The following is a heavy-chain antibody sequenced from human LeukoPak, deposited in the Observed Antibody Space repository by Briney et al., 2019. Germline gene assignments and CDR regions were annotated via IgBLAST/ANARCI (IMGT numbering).Heavy chain of an antibody. CDR2: INTDGSST. CDR1: GFTLSSYS. CDR3: AKDRNYYDSSGTTGY. V-gene: IGHV3-74*01. J-gene: IGHJ4*02. Sequence: PPGGSLRLSCAASGFTLSSYSMNWVRQAPGKGLVWVSRINTDGSSTSYADSMKGRFTISRDNAKNTLYLQMNSLRAEDTAVYYCAKDRNYYDSSGTTGYWGQGTLVTVSS. D-gene: IGHD3-22*01.